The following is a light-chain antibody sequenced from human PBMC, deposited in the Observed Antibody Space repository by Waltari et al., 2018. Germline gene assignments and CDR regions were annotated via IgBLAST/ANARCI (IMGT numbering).Light chain of an antibody. V-gene: IGKV3-15*01. CDR3: QQYNNWPRT. CDR1: QSVSSN. CDR2: DAS. Sequence: ERLMTPSTAPLPGSPGARVTPSCRASQSVSSNLGWYQQRPGPAPRLLIYDASTRATDIPARISGSGSGTEFTLTISSLQSEDFAVYYCQQYNNWPRTFGQGTKVEIK. J-gene: IGKJ1*01.